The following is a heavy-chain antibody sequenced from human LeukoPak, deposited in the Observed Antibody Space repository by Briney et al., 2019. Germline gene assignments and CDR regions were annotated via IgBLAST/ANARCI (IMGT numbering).Heavy chain of an antibody. CDR1: GFTFSSYG. D-gene: IGHD4-17*01. CDR2: IRYDGSNK. V-gene: IGHV3-30*02. Sequence: TGVSLRLSCAASGFTFSSYGMHWVRQAPGKGLEWVAFIRYDGSNKYYADSVKGRFTISRDNSKNTLYLQMNSLRAEDTAVYYCAKDLLSTVTTILDYWGQGTLVTVSS. CDR3: AKDLLSTVTTILDY. J-gene: IGHJ4*02.